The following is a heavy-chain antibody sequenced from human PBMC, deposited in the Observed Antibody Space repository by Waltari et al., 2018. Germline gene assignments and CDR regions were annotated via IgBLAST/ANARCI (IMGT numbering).Heavy chain of an antibody. Sequence: EVQLVESGGGLVQPGGSLRLSCAASGFTFSSYWMSWVRQAPGKGLEWVANIKQDGSEKCSVDSVTGRFTISRDNAKNSLYLQMNSLRAEDTAVYYCARNLLDYDILTGYYYYYGMDVWGQGTTVTVSS. CDR2: IKQDGSEK. J-gene: IGHJ6*02. V-gene: IGHV3-7*01. CDR1: GFTFSSYW. CDR3: ARNLLDYDILTGYYYYYGMDV. D-gene: IGHD3-9*01.